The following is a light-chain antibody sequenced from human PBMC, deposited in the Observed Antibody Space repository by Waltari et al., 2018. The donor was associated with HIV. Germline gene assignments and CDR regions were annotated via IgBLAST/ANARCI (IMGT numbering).Light chain of an antibody. V-gene: IGLV2-8*01. CDR1: SSDVGPYGY. CDR3: TSYAGSNNLVI. J-gene: IGLJ2*01. CDR2: EVN. Sequence: QSALTQPPSASGSPGQSVTISCTGTSSDVGPYGYVAWHQQHPDKGPRLIIYEVNKRPSGVPDRFSGSKSGNTASLTVSGLQAEDEADYYCTSYAGSNNLVIFGGGTKVTVL.